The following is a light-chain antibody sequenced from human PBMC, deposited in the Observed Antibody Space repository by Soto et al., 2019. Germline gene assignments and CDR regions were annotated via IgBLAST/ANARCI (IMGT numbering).Light chain of an antibody. Sequence: QSALTQPASESGYPGQSITFSCTGSSDDIGNFNLVSWYQQYPGKAPKLILYEVNKRPLGVSDRFSGSKSGNTASLTISGLQAEDEADYHCCSYAGSRWVFGGGTKVTVL. J-gene: IGLJ3*02. V-gene: IGLV2-23*02. CDR3: CSYAGSRWV. CDR1: SDDIGNFNL. CDR2: EVN.